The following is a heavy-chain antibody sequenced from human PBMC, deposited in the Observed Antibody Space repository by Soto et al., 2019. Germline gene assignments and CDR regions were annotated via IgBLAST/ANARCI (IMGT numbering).Heavy chain of an antibody. J-gene: IGHJ6*02. V-gene: IGHV1-3*01. CDR3: ARGKGREENYYYYGMDI. Sequence: ASVKVSCKASGYTFSTYAMHWVRQAPGQSLEWMGWINGGTGQTRYSQRFQDRVTITTDTSASTAYMELTSLTSEDTAVYYCARGKGREENYYYYGMDIWGQGTTVTVSS. CDR2: INGGTGQT. CDR1: GYTFSTYA. D-gene: IGHD3-10*01.